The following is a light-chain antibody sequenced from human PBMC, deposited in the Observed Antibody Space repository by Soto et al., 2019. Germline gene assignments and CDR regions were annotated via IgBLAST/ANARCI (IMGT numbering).Light chain of an antibody. J-gene: IGKJ4*01. CDR3: QQRTDWPT. CDR2: DTS. Sequence: EIVLTQSPATLSLSPGESATLSCRASQSVSHFLAWYQQKPGQAPRLLIYDTSSRATGIPGRFSGSGSGTDFTLTIAILEPADAAVYYCQQRTDWPTFGGGTKVEI. V-gene: IGKV3-11*01. CDR1: QSVSHF.